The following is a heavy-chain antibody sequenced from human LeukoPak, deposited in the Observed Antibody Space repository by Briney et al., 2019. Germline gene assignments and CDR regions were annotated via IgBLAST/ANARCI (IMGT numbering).Heavy chain of an antibody. CDR1: GGSISSGGYS. Sequence: SQTLSLTCAVSGGSISSGGYSWSWIRHPPGKALSWMGYIYHSGSTYYNPSLKSRVTISVDRSKNQFSLKLSSVTAADTAVYYCARGILGYCSSTSCPEYYFDYWGQGTLVTVSS. D-gene: IGHD2-2*03. CDR3: ARGILGYCSSTSCPEYYFDY. V-gene: IGHV4-30-2*01. CDR2: IYHSGST. J-gene: IGHJ4*02.